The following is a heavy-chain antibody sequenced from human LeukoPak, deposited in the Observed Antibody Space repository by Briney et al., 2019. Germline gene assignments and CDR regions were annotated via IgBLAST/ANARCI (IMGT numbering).Heavy chain of an antibody. J-gene: IGHJ4*02. CDR2: IRYDGNNQ. CDR1: GFTFSSYG. Sequence: GGSLRLSCAASGFTFSSYGMHWVRRAPGKGLVWVAFIRYDGNNQNYADSVKGRFTISRDNSKNTLSLQMNSLRPEDTALYYCAKGAMTGPYFDYWGQGTLVTVSS. CDR3: AKGAMTGPYFDY. D-gene: IGHD3-9*01. V-gene: IGHV3-30*02.